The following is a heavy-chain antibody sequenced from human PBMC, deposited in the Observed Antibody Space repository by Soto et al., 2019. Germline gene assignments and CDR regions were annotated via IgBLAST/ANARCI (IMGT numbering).Heavy chain of an antibody. D-gene: IGHD3-22*01. Sequence: EVPLLESGGGLVQPGGSLRLSCAASGFTFSSYAMSWVRQAPGKGLEWVSAISGSGGSTYYADSVKGRFTISRDNSKNTLYLQMNSLRAEDTAVYYCAKRQYYDSSGYYAGYYYYYYGMDVWGQGTTVTVSS. CDR3: AKRQYYDSSGYYAGYYYYYYGMDV. J-gene: IGHJ6*02. CDR1: GFTFSSYA. V-gene: IGHV3-23*01. CDR2: ISGSGGST.